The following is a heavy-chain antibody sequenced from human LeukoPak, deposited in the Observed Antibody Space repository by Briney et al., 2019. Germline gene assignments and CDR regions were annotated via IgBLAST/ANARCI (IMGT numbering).Heavy chain of an antibody. V-gene: IGHV3-15*01. D-gene: IGHD3-10*01. CDR3: TTDPVLQWFGELLEDWFDP. Sequence: GGSLRLSCAASGFTFSNAWMSWVRQAPGKGLEWVGRIKSKTDGGTTDYAAPVKGRFTISRDDSKNTLYLQMNSLKTEDTAVYYCTTDPVLQWFGELLEDWFDPWGQGTLVTVSS. CDR2: IKSKTDGGTT. J-gene: IGHJ5*02. CDR1: GFTFSNAW.